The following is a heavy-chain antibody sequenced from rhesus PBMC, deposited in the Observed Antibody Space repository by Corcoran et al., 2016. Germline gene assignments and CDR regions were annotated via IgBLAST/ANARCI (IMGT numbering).Heavy chain of an antibody. CDR3: ARDWGIAAAGYFDY. Sequence: QLQLQESGQGLVKPSETLSVTCAVSGGSISSSYLRWLRQAPGKGMEWIGYIYGIGSSTNYNPSLKSRVTLSVDTSKNQLSLKLSSVTTADTAVYYCARDWGIAAAGYFDYWGQGVLVTVSS. CDR1: GGSISSSY. V-gene: IGHV4-169*02. D-gene: IGHD6-31*01. CDR2: IYGIGSST. J-gene: IGHJ4*01.